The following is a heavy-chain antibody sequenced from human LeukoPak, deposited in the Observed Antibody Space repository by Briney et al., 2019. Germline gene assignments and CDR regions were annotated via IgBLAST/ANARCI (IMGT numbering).Heavy chain of an antibody. D-gene: IGHD5-12*01. J-gene: IGHJ4*02. V-gene: IGHV1-18*01. Sequence: ASVKVSCKASGYTFTSYGISWVRQAPGQGLQWMGWISGYDGDTNYAQKLQGRVTMTTDTSTSTAYMELRSLRSDDTAVYYCARAAHLVPTIPDYRGQGTLVTVSS. CDR3: ARAAHLVPTIPDY. CDR1: GYTFTSYG. CDR2: ISGYDGDT.